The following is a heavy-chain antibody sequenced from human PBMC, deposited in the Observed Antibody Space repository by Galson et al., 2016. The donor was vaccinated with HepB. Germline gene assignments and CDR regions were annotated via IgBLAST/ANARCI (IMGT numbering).Heavy chain of an antibody. CDR2: ISWNGDRI. CDR3: ARVVATWFDP. D-gene: IGHD2-2*01. CDR1: GFTFSDYS. J-gene: IGHJ5*02. V-gene: IGHV3-9*01. Sequence: SLRLSCAASGFTFSDYSIHWVRQAPGKGLEWVSGISWNGDRIGYADSVKGRFTISRDNAKNTLYLQMNSLRVDDTAIYYCARVVATWFDPWGQGTQVTVSP.